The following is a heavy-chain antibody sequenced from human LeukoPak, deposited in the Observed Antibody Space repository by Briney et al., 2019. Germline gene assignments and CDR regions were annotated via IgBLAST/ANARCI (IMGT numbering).Heavy chain of an antibody. CDR3: ARASNPWLQLS. J-gene: IGHJ4*02. V-gene: IGHV3-7*05. CDR1: GFTFSNYW. D-gene: IGHD5-24*01. Sequence: QSGGSLRLSCAASGFTFSNYWMIWVRQAPGEGLEWVANIQQDGGQKRYADSVRGRFTVSRDNAQTSLYLHMNSLRAEDTAVYYCARASNPWLQLSWGQGTLVTVSS. CDR2: IQQDGGQK.